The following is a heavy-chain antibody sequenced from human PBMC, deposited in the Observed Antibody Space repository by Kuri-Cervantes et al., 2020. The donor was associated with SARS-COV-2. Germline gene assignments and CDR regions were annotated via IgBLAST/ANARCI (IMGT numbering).Heavy chain of an antibody. J-gene: IGHJ4*02. Sequence: ETLSLTCAVSGYSISSGYYWGWIRQPPGKGLEWIGSIYHSGSTYYNPSLKSRVTISVDTSKNQFSLKLSSVTAADTAVYYCARHVRPEITIFGVVITADYFDYWGQGTLVTVSS. CDR2: IYHSGST. D-gene: IGHD3-3*01. V-gene: IGHV4-38-2*01. CDR3: ARHVRPEITIFGVVITADYFDY. CDR1: GYSISSGYY.